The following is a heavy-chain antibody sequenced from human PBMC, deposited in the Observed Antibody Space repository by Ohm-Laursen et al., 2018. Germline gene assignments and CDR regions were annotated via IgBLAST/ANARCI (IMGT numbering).Heavy chain of an antibody. CDR2: INQDGSEK. V-gene: IGHV3-7*01. J-gene: IGHJ4*02. CDR1: GFTFSTYW. CDR3: VRDRRGGSIELRA. Sequence: SLGLSCTASGFTFSTYWMNWFRQAPGKGLESVASINQDGSEKYFVDSVRGRFTIYRDNAKNSLYLQMNSLRAEDTAVYYCVRDRRGGSIELRAGGQGALVTVSS. D-gene: IGHD6-6*01.